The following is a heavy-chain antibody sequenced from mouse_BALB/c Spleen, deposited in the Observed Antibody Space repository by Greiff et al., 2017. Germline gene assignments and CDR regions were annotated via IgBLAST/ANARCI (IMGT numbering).Heavy chain of an antibody. Sequence: DVQLVESGGGLVKLGGSLKLSCAASGFTFSSYYMSWVRQTPEKRLELVAAINSNGGSTYYPDTVKGRFTISRDNAKNTLYLQMSSLKSEDTALYYCARRRIYYDYDGYAMDYWGQGTSVTVSS. D-gene: IGHD2-4*01. CDR1: GFTFSSYY. CDR3: ARRRIYYDYDGYAMDY. V-gene: IGHV5-6-2*01. J-gene: IGHJ4*01. CDR2: INSNGGST.